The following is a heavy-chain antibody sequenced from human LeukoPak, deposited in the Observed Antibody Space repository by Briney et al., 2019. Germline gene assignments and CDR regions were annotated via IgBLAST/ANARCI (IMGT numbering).Heavy chain of an antibody. CDR1: GGTFSSYA. Sequence: SVKVSCKASGGTFSSYAISWVRQAPGQGLEWMGGIIPIFGTANYAQKFQGRVTITADESTSTAYMELSSLRSEDTAVYYCARSRGGQITGDFDYWSQGTLVTVSS. J-gene: IGHJ4*02. V-gene: IGHV1-69*13. CDR3: ARSRGGQITGDFDY. CDR2: IIPIFGTA. D-gene: IGHD1-14*01.